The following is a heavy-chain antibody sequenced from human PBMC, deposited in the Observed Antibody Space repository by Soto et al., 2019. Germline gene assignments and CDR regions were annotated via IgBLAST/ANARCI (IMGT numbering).Heavy chain of an antibody. V-gene: IGHV3-72*01. D-gene: IGHD3-16*01. CDR3: TIEGAYPGPDFDY. CDR1: GFTFSDRY. CDR2: TKNKANSYTT. J-gene: IGHJ4*02. Sequence: LRLSCAASGFTFSDRYMDWVRQAPGKGLEWVGRTKNKANSYTTEYAASVKGRFTISRDDSRNSVYLQMNSLKTDDTAVYYCTIEGAYPGPDFDYWGQGTLVTVSS.